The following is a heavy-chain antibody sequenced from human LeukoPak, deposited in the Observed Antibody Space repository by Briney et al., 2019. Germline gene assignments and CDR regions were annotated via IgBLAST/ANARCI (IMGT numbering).Heavy chain of an antibody. J-gene: IGHJ4*02. V-gene: IGHV3-48*01. CDR3: ARGVINTVRGAHFDY. CDR1: GFTFSNYW. Sequence: GGSLRLSCAASGFTFSNYWMHWVRQAPGKGLEWIAYINYSSGTIYYADSVRGRFTISRDNAKKSLYLQMNSLRADDTAVYYCARGVINTVRGAHFDYWGQGTLVTVSS. D-gene: IGHD3-10*01. CDR2: INYSSGTI.